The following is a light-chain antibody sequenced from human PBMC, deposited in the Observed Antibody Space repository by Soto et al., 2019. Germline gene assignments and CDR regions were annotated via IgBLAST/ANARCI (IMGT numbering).Light chain of an antibody. V-gene: IGKV1-39*01. CDR1: QSISNY. J-gene: IGKJ1*01. CDR3: QQSYGSPWT. Sequence: DIQMTQSPSSLSASVGDRVTITCRASQSISNYLNWYQQKPGRAPKVLIYAASNLQSGVPSRFSGSGSGTDFTLTISSLQPEDFATYYCQQSYGSPWTFGQGTKVEIK. CDR2: AAS.